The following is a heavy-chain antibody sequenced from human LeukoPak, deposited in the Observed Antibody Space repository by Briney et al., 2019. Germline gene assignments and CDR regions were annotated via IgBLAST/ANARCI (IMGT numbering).Heavy chain of an antibody. CDR1: GGSINNYF. Sequence: PSETLSLTCTVSGGSINNYFWSWIRQPPGKGLEWIGYIHNSGTSNYNPSLKSRATFAVDTSDNQLSLRLHSVTAADTAVYFCASLGGYYESSGSSQLEASDIWGQGTMVTVSS. CDR3: ASLGGYYESSGSSQLEASDI. J-gene: IGHJ3*02. CDR2: IHNSGTS. V-gene: IGHV4-59*01. D-gene: IGHD3-22*01.